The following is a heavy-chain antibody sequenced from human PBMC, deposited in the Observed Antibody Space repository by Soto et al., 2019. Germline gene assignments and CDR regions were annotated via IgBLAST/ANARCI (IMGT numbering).Heavy chain of an antibody. J-gene: IGHJ4*02. Sequence: ASVKVSCKASGYTFISYGISWVRQAPGQGLEWMGWISAYNGNTNYSQKFQGRVTITRDTSASTAYMELSSLRSEDTAVYYCARGLNGYLHYFDYWGQGTLVTVSS. CDR3: ARGLNGYLHYFDY. CDR2: ISAYNGNT. D-gene: IGHD5-18*01. CDR1: GYTFISYG. V-gene: IGHV1-18*01.